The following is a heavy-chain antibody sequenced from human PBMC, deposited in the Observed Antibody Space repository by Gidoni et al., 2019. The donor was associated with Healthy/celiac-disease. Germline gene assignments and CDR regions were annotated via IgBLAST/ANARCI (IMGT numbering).Heavy chain of an antibody. V-gene: IGHV4-34*01. CDR3: ARRLIAARIQRDAFDI. Sequence: QVQLQQWGAGLLKPSETLSLTCAVYGGSFSGYYWSWIRQPPGKGLEWIGEINHSGSTNYNPSLKSRVTISVDTSKNQFSLKLSSVTAADTAVYYCARRLIAARIQRDAFDIWGQGTMVTVSS. CDR2: INHSGST. D-gene: IGHD6-6*01. CDR1: GGSFSGYY. J-gene: IGHJ3*02.